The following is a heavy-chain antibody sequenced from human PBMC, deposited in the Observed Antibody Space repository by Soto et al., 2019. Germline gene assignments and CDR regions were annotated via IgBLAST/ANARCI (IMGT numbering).Heavy chain of an antibody. D-gene: IGHD1-1*01. CDR2: IWFDGSNK. CDR1: GFTFSSYA. V-gene: IGHV3-33*01. J-gene: IGHJ5*02. CDR3: AREGNRRASTTNWLHT. Sequence: SLRLSCAASGFTFSSYAMHWVRQAPGKGLEWVAVIWFDGSNKYYADSVKGRFTISRDNSKNTLYLQMNTLRVDDTAVYYCAREGNRRASTTNWLHTWGQGTLVTVS.